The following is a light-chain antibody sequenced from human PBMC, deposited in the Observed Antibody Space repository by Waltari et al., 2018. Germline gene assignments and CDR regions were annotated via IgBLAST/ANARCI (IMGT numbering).Light chain of an antibody. J-gene: IGLJ2*01. CDR2: EVS. Sequence: QSALTQPASVSGSPGQSITISCTGTSSDVGGYNYVSWYQQHPGKAPKLMIYEVSNLPSGISCRFSGSKSGNTASLTISGLQAEDEADYYCCSYTSRKTRLFGGGTKVTVL. CDR1: SSDVGGYNY. CDR3: CSYTSRKTRL. V-gene: IGLV2-14*01.